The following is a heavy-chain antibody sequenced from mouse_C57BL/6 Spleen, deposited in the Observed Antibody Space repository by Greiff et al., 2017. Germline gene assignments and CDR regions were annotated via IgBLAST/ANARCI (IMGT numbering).Heavy chain of an antibody. CDR3: ARDGRGYYFDY. J-gene: IGHJ2*01. CDR1: GFTFSSYA. CDR2: ISDGGSYT. V-gene: IGHV5-4*01. D-gene: IGHD3-1*01. Sequence: EVKLQESGGGLVKPGGSLKLSCAASGFTFSSYAMSWVRQTSEKRLEWVATISDGGSYTYYPDNVKGRFTISRDNAKNNLYLQMSHLKSEDTAMYYCARDGRGYYFDYWGQGTTLTVSS.